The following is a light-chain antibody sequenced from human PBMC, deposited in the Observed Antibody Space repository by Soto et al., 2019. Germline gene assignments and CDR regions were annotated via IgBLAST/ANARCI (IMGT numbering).Light chain of an antibody. CDR2: GAS. J-gene: IGKJ1*01. CDR1: QSVSSTF. V-gene: IGKV3-20*01. CDR3: QPFDSSVT. Sequence: EIVLTQSPGSLSLSPGERATLSCRASQSVSSTFFAWYQQRPGQAPRLLMYGASSRATGIPERFSGSGSGTDFTLPISRLEPEDFAVYYCQPFDSSVTFGQGTKVEIK.